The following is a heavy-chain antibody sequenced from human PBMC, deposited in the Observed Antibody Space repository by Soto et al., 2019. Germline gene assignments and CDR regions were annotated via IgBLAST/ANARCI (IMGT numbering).Heavy chain of an antibody. Sequence: QVQLVQSGAEVKKPGSSVKVSCKASGGTFSSYAISWVRQAPGQGLEWMGGISPIFGTANYAQKFQGRVTITADESTSTAYMELSSLRSEDTAVYYCARDHGCSSTSCYTWFDPWGQGTLVTVSS. CDR2: ISPIFGTA. D-gene: IGHD2-2*02. J-gene: IGHJ5*02. CDR1: GGTFSSYA. V-gene: IGHV1-69*01. CDR3: ARDHGCSSTSCYTWFDP.